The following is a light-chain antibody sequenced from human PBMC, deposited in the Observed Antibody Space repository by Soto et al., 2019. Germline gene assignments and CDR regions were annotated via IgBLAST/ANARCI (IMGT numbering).Light chain of an antibody. CDR3: QQYSSYSAGT. CDR2: EAS. J-gene: IGKJ1*01. V-gene: IGKV1-5*03. Sequence: DIQMTQSPSTLSASVGERVTLTCRASQSIDSCLAWFQQKPGKTPNLLIYEASSLESGVPSRFSGSGSGTEFTLTTSSLQQYDVATYYCQQYSSYSAGTFGQGTKVEIK. CDR1: QSIDSC.